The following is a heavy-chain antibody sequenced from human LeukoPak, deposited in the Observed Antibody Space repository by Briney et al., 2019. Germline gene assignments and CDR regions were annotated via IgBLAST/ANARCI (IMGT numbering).Heavy chain of an antibody. CDR3: AKDTAVQFLEPAF. V-gene: IGHV3-33*06. CDR2: IWFEGSVK. D-gene: IGHD3-3*01. J-gene: IGHJ4*02. Sequence: PGGSLRLSCAASGFTFNTHGMHWVRQAPGKGLEWVTAIWFEGSVKHYSDAVKSRFTISRDNSLNTLYLQMNSLRVEDTAIYYCAKDTAVQFLEPAFWGQGTLVTVSS. CDR1: GFTFNTHG.